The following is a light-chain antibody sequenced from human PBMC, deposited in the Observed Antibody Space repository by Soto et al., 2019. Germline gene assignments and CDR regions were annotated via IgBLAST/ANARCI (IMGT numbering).Light chain of an antibody. V-gene: IGLV1-44*01. Sequence: QAVLTQPPSASGTPGQRVTISCSGSSSNIGSNTVNWYQQLPGTAPKLLIYSNNQRPSGVPDRFSGSKSGTSASLAISGLQSEDEADYYCAAWDDSLNDVVFGGGTKRTVL. CDR3: AAWDDSLNDVV. J-gene: IGLJ2*01. CDR2: SNN. CDR1: SSNIGSNT.